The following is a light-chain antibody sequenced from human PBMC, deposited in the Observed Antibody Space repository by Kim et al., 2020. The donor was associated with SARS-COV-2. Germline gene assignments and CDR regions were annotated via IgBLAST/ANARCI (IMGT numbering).Light chain of an antibody. J-gene: IGKJ1*01. CDR1: QNINSW. Sequence: ESLGDTVTITCRASQNINSWLAWYQQKPGKAPKLLIYKASSLESGVPSRFSGSGSGTQFTLTISSLQPDDFATYYCQQYKTYSVAFGQGTKVDIK. CDR3: QQYKTYSVA. V-gene: IGKV1-5*03. CDR2: KAS.